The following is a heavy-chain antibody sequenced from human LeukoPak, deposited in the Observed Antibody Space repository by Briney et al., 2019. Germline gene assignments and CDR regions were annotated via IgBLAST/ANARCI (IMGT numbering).Heavy chain of an antibody. CDR3: AREDSSSWPHGDPFDY. D-gene: IGHD6-13*01. CDR1: GYTFTGYY. Sequence: ASVKVSCKASGYTFTGYYMHWVRQAPGQGLEWVGWINPNSGGTNYAQKFQGRVTMTRDTSISTAYMELSRLRSDDTAVYYCAREDSSSWPHGDPFDYWGQGTLVTVSS. V-gene: IGHV1-2*02. J-gene: IGHJ4*02. CDR2: INPNSGGT.